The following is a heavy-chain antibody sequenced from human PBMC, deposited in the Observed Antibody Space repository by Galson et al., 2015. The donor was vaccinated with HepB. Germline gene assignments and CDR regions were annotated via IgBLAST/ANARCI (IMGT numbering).Heavy chain of an antibody. CDR2: ISAYNGNT. J-gene: IGHJ4*02. CDR1: GSTFTSYG. V-gene: IGHV1-18*04. D-gene: IGHD3-16*01. Sequence: QSGAEVKKPGASVKVSCKASGSTFTSYGISWVRQAPGQGLEWMGRISAYNGNTNYAQKLQGRVTMTTDTSTSTAYMELRSLRSDDTAVYYCARIKTYYDYVWGSYPAPYFDYWGQGTLVTVSS. CDR3: ARIKTYYDYVWGSYPAPYFDY.